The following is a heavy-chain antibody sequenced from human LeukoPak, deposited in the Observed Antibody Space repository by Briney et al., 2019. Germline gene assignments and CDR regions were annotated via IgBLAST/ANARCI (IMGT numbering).Heavy chain of an antibody. CDR2: INHSGST. CDR1: GGSFSGYY. CDR3: ARGLNCQQLAWFDP. V-gene: IGHV4-34*01. Sequence: SVTLSLTCAVYGGSFSGYYWSWLRQPPGKGLEWIGEINHSGSTNYNPFLKSRVTISVDTSKNQFSLKLSSVTAADTAVYYCARGLNCQQLAWFDPWGQGTLVTVSS. D-gene: IGHD6-13*01. J-gene: IGHJ5*02.